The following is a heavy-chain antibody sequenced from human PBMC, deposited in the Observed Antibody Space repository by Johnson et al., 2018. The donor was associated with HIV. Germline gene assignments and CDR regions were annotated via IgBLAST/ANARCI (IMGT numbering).Heavy chain of an antibody. CDR1: GFTFSTYA. CDR3: AKDWGIAAAGTDAFDI. Sequence: QVQLVESGGSVVRPGGSLRLSCAASGFTFSTYAMHWVRQAPGKGLEWVAVISYDGSEKHFADSVKGRFTVSRENAKNSLYLQMNSLRAEDTAVYYCAKDWGIAAAGTDAFDIWGQGTMVTVSS. J-gene: IGHJ3*02. V-gene: IGHV3-30*04. D-gene: IGHD6-13*01. CDR2: ISYDGSEK.